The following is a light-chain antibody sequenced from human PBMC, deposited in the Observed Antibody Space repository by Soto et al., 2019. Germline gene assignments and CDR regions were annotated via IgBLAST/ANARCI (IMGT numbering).Light chain of an antibody. CDR1: KSNIGANYD. V-gene: IGLV1-40*01. Sequence: QAVVTQPPSVSGAPGQRVTISCNGSKSNIGANYDVHWYQQFPRTAPKLLIFNNAIRPSGVPERFSGSKSGTSASLAITGLQTEDEADYYCQSYDTGLLCLLFGTGTKLTVL. CDR3: QSYDTGLLCLL. J-gene: IGLJ2*01. CDR2: NNA.